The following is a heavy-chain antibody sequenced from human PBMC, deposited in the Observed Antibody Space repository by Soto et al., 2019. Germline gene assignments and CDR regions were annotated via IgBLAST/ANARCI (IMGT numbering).Heavy chain of an antibody. V-gene: IGHV3-21*01. J-gene: IGHJ5*02. CDR3: ARESPNAPGWFDP. CDR1: GFTFSSYS. Sequence: GGSLRLSCAASGFTFSSYSMNWVRQAPGKGLEWVSSISSSSSYIYYADSVKGRFTISRDNAKNSLYLQMNSLRAEDTAVYYCARESPNAPGWFDPWGQGTLVTVSS. CDR2: ISSSSSYI.